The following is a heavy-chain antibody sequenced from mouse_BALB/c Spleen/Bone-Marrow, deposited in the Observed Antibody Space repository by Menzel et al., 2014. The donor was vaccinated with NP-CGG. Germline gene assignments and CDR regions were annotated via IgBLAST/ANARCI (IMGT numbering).Heavy chain of an antibody. D-gene: IGHD1-1*01. CDR2: ISSGGGST. V-gene: IGHV5-12-1*01. CDR3: AREVLRDYFDY. Sequence: EVQLVESGGGLVKPGGSLKLSCAASGFAFSSYDMSWVRQTPEKRLEGVAYISSGGGSTYYPDTVKGRFTISRDNAKNTLYLQMSSLKSEDTAMYYCAREVLRDYFDYWGQGTTLTVSS. CDR1: GFAFSSYD. J-gene: IGHJ2*01.